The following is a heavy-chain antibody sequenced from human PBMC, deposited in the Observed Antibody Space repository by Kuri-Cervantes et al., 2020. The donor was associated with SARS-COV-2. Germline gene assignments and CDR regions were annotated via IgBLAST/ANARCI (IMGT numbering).Heavy chain of an antibody. CDR2: IYYTGST. D-gene: IGHD3-22*01. CDR1: GGSISSGDYF. J-gene: IGHJ5*02. Sequence: SETLSLTCTVSGGSISSGDYFWSWIRQPPGKGLEWVGSIYYTGSTSYNPSLKSRVTISVDTSKNQFSLRLSSVTAADTAVYYCARHPLITLKEGWFDPWGQGTLVTVSS. V-gene: IGHV4-39*01. CDR3: ARHPLITLKEGWFDP.